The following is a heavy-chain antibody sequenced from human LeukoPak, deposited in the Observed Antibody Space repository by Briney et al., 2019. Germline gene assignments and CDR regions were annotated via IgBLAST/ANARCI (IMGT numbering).Heavy chain of an antibody. CDR2: ISGTGSST. V-gene: IGHV3-23*01. J-gene: IGHJ5*02. CDR3: AKASVAIPQYCNS. CDR1: GFTFGNYA. Sequence: GGSLRLSCEASGFTFGNYAMNWVRQAPGKGLEWVSAISGTGSSTYYADSAKGRFTISRDNSKDTLFLQLNSLTAADTAMYFCAKASVAIPQYCNSWGQGTLVTVSS. D-gene: IGHD2-2*02.